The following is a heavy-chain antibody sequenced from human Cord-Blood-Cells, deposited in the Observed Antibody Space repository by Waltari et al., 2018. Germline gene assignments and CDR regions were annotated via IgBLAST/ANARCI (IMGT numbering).Heavy chain of an antibody. Sequence: QVQLVQSGAEVKKPGSSVTVSCTASGGTFSSYAISWVRQAPGQGLEWMGGIIPIFGTANYAQKFQGRVTITADESTSTAYMELSSLRSEDTAVYYCARCLTYYDFWSGYYPLDYWGQGTLVTVSS. D-gene: IGHD3-3*01. CDR2: IIPIFGTA. CDR3: ARCLTYYDFWSGYYPLDY. J-gene: IGHJ4*02. CDR1: GGTFSSYA. V-gene: IGHV1-69*01.